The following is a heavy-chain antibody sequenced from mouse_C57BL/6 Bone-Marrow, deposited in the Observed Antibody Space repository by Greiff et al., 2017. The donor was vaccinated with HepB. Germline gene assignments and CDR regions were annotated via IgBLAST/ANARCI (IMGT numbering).Heavy chain of an antibody. CDR2: IDPENGDT. J-gene: IGHJ3*01. Sequence: DVQLQESGAELVRPGASVKLSCTASGFNIKDDYMHWVKQRPEQGLEWIGWIDPENGDTEYASKFQGKATITADTSSNTAYLQLSSLTSEDTAVYYCTGGWLLRFADWGQGTLVTVSA. V-gene: IGHV14-4*01. CDR3: TGGWLLRFAD. D-gene: IGHD2-3*01. CDR1: GFNIKDDY.